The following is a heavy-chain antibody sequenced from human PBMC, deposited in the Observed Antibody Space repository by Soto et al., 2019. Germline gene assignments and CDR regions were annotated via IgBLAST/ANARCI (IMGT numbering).Heavy chain of an antibody. CDR1: GCTVASYA. Sequence: ASVKVCFKASGCTVASYAIHGVLQARGQMLEWMGWINAGNGNTKYSQKFQGRVTITRDTCASTAYMELSSLRSEDTALYYCATGRPDRHYYYYYGIDVWGQGSTVIVSS. CDR3: ATGRPDRHYYYYYGIDV. V-gene: IGHV1-3*01. J-gene: IGHJ6*02. CDR2: INAGNGNT.